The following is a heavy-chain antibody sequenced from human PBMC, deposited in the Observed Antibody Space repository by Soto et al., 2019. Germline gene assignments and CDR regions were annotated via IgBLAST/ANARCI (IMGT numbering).Heavy chain of an antibody. V-gene: IGHV4-39*01. CDR2: IYYSGST. CDR3: ARQGSALGVTPYYFDY. Sequence: SETLSLTCTVSGGSISSSSYYWGWIPQPPGKGLEWIGSIYYSGSTYYNPSLKSRVTISVDTSKNQFSLKLSSVTAADTAVYYCARQGSALGVTPYYFDYWGQGTLVTVSS. CDR1: GGSISSSSYY. J-gene: IGHJ4*02. D-gene: IGHD2-21*02.